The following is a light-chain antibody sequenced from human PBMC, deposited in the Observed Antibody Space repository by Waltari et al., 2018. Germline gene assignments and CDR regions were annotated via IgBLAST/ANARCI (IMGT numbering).Light chain of an antibody. V-gene: IGLV2-23*01. J-gene: IGLJ2*01. Sequence: QSALTQPASVSGSPGQSNPISCTAPSRHVGSSNIVSWYQQHPGKVPKLMIYEDSKRPSGLSNRFSGSKPGNTASLTISGLQAEDEADYYCCSYAAGGSSVLFGGGTKLTVL. CDR2: EDS. CDR3: CSYAAGGSSVL. CDR1: SRHVGSSNI.